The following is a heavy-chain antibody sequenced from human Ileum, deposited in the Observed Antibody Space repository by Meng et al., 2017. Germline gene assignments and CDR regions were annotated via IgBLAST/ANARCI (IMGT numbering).Heavy chain of an antibody. Sequence: QVQLQESGPGLVKPSQTLSLTFSVSGCSFSSDNYYWTWIRQTPGKGLEWIGLTYYNGSPFYNPSLRSRVTISVDTSKDQFSLKLTSVTAADTAVYYCARERRHYYGSGSFDYWGQGILVTVSS. D-gene: IGHD3-10*01. CDR1: GCSFSSDNYY. J-gene: IGHJ4*02. V-gene: IGHV4-30-4*01. CDR3: ARERRHYYGSGSFDY. CDR2: TYYNGSP.